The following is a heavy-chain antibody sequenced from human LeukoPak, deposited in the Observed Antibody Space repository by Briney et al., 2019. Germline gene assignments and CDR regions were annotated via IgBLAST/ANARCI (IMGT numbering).Heavy chain of an antibody. J-gene: IGHJ5*02. CDR2: IYPGDSDT. CDR3: ARRTAGTTSGANWSDP. CDR1: GYSFTSYW. D-gene: IGHD1-7*01. Sequence: GKSLKISCKGSGYSFTSYWIGWVRQMPGKGLEWMGIIYPGDSDTRYSPSFQGQVTISADKSISTAYLQWSSLKASDTAMYYCARRTAGTTSGANWSDPWGQGTLVTVSS. V-gene: IGHV5-51*01.